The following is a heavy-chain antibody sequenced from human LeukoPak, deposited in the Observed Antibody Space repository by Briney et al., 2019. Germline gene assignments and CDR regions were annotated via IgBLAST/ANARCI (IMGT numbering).Heavy chain of an antibody. D-gene: IGHD6-19*01. CDR3: AKDIGIAVAGHFDY. V-gene: IGHV3-30*18. CDR2: ISYDGSNK. Sequence: GRPLRLSCAATGFTFSSYGMPWVRKAPGKGLEWVAVISYDGSNKYYADSVKGRFTISRYNSKNTLSLQMNSLRAEDTAVYYCAKDIGIAVAGHFDYWGQGTLVTVSS. J-gene: IGHJ4*02. CDR1: GFTFSSYG.